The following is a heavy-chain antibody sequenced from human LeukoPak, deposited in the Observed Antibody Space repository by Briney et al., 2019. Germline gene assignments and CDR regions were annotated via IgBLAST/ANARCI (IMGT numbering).Heavy chain of an antibody. V-gene: IGHV3-23*01. Sequence: GRSLRLSCASSGFILSIYAMTWVRQAPGKGLECVSVISGIGTTTYYADSVEGRFTISRDNSKNTLLLQMNSLRAQDRATFHCTKERTTSVTDWFDPGGQGTLVTVSS. CDR2: ISGIGTTT. D-gene: IGHD4-17*01. CDR1: GFILSIYA. J-gene: IGHJ5*02. CDR3: TKERTTSVTDWFDP.